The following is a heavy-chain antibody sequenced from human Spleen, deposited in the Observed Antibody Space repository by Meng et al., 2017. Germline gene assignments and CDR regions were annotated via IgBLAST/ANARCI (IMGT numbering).Heavy chain of an antibody. J-gene: IGHJ4*02. CDR2: IDPKSGDT. Sequence: QGQVVQSGAEVKNPGASVKVPCKPSGYNFPDYWLHWVRRAPGQGLEWMGRIDPKSGDTHYAQRFQGRVTMTGDTSISTAYMELSGLRSDDTAMYYCARHLGGSSWPYFDYWGQGTLVTVSS. D-gene: IGHD6-13*01. CDR3: ARHLGGSSWPYFDY. CDR1: GYNFPDYW. V-gene: IGHV1-2*06.